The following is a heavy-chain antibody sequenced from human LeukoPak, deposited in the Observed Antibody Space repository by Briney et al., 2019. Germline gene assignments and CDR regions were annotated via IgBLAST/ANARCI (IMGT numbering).Heavy chain of an antibody. J-gene: IGHJ6*04. CDR3: AELGITMIGGV. V-gene: IGHV3-48*04. Sequence: GGSLRLSCAASGFTFSDYRMIWVRQAPGKGLEWVSYISSSGSTIYYADSVKGRFTISRDNAKNSLYLQMNSLRAEDTAVYYCAELGITMIGGVWGKGTTVTISS. CDR1: GFTFSDYR. CDR2: ISSSGSTI. D-gene: IGHD3-10*02.